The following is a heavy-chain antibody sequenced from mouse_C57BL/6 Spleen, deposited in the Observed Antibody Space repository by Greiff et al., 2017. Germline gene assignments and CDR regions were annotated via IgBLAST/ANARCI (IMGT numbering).Heavy chain of an antibody. V-gene: IGHV5-17*01. CDR3: ARGKLLRSFDY. J-gene: IGHJ2*01. Sequence: EVQVVESGGGLVKPGGSLKLSCAASGFTFSDYGMHWVRQAPEKGLEWVAYISSGSSTIYYADTVKGRFTISRDNAKNTLFLQMTRLSSEDTAMYYCARGKLLRSFDYWGQGTTLTVSS. CDR1: GFTFSDYG. CDR2: ISSGSSTI. D-gene: IGHD1-1*01.